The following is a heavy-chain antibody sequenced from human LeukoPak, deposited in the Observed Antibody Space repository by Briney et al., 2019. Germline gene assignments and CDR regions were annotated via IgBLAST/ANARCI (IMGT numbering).Heavy chain of an antibody. CDR3: ARRSTGVYYFDY. D-gene: IGHD4-17*01. CDR1: GFTFSSYS. V-gene: IGHV3-48*01. Sequence: PGGSLRLSCAVSGFTFSSYSLNWVRQAPGKGPEWLSYISSSSTVIYYADSVKGRFTISRDNAKNSLYPQMNSLRAEDTAVYYCARRSTGVYYFDYWGQGTLVTVSS. CDR2: ISSSSTVI. J-gene: IGHJ4*02.